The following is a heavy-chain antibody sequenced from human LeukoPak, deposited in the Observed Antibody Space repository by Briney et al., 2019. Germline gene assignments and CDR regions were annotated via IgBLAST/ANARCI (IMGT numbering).Heavy chain of an antibody. CDR2: IFTSGST. CDR1: GGSISFYY. J-gene: IGHJ4*02. V-gene: IGHV4-4*09. Sequence: SETLSLTCTVSGGSISFYYWSWIRQPPGKRLEWIGYIFTSGSTSYNPSLKSRVTISVDTSKNQVSLKLSSVTAADTAVYYCVRHQQQLATGYDYWGQGTLVTVSS. CDR3: VRHQQQLATGYDY. D-gene: IGHD6-13*01.